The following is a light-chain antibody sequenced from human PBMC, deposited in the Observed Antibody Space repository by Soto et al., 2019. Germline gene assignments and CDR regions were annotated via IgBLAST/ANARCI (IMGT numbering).Light chain of an antibody. Sequence: IQMTQSTSTLSASIGDKVTITCGASQSISGWLAWYQQKPGTAPKLLIYEASNLESGVPSRFSGSGSGTEFTLTISSLQPDDFATYYCQHYNSYSEAFGQGTKVDIK. CDR2: EAS. CDR3: QHYNSYSEA. J-gene: IGKJ1*01. CDR1: QSISGW. V-gene: IGKV1-5*01.